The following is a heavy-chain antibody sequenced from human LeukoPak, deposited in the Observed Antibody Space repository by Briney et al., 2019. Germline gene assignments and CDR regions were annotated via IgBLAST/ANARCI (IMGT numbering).Heavy chain of an antibody. CDR2: IRYDGSNK. V-gene: IGHV3-30*02. Sequence: PGGSLRLSCAASGFTFSSYGMHWVRQAPGKGREWVAFIRYDGSNKYYADSVKGRFTISRENSKNTLYLQMNSLRAEDTAVYYCAKERDTAMVTIDYWGQGTLVTVSS. CDR3: AKERDTAMVTIDY. CDR1: GFTFSSYG. D-gene: IGHD5-18*01. J-gene: IGHJ4*02.